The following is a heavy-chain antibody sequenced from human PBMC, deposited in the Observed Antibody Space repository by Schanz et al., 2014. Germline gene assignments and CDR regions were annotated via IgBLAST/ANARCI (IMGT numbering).Heavy chain of an antibody. D-gene: IGHD3-9*01. V-gene: IGHV1-8*02. J-gene: IGHJ3*01. CDR3: ARETTIITGGAFDV. CDR2: MNPNSGNT. Sequence: QVQMVQSGAEVKQPGASVKVSCEASGYTFTSYDINWVRQAPGQGLEWMGWMNPNSGNTGYAQKFQGRVTMTRHTSISTAYMELSSLRSEDTAVYYCARETTIITGGAFDVWGQGTMVTVSS. CDR1: GYTFTSYD.